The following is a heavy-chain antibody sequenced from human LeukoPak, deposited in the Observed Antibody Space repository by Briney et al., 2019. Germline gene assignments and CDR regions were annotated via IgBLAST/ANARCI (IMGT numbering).Heavy chain of an antibody. CDR2: IYYSGKS. CDR3: ARDVGYCSSASCYVWFDP. V-gene: IGHV4-59*01. D-gene: IGHD2-2*01. Sequence: PSGTLSLTCTVSGGSISSYYWSWLRQSPGKGLEWIGYIYYSGKSNYNPSLSSRVTMSVDTSKNHFSLRLSSVNAADTAICYCARDVGYCSSASCYVWFDPWGQGTLVTVSS. CDR1: GGSISSYY. J-gene: IGHJ5*02.